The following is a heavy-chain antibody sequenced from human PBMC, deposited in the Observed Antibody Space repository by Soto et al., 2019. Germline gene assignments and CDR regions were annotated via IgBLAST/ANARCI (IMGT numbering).Heavy chain of an antibody. CDR2: INHSGST. CDR1: GGTFSSSD. V-gene: IGHV4-34*01. J-gene: IGHJ2*01. Sequence: PSQSLYLRSAAYGGTFSSSDGGWIRQPPGKGLEWIGEINHSGSTNYNPSLKSRVTISVDTSKNQFSLKLSSVTAADTAVYYCARFRPITMGRGVITGYFDLWGRGTLVTVSS. CDR3: ARFRPITMGRGVITGYFDL. D-gene: IGHD3-10*01.